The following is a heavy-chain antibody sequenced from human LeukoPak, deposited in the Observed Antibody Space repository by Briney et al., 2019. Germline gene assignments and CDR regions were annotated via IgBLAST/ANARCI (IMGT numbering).Heavy chain of an antibody. V-gene: IGHV4-34*01. J-gene: IGHJ4*02. D-gene: IGHD5-18*01. CDR3: ARGWDTAMVFDY. Sequence: SETLSLTCAVYGGSFSGYYWSWIRQPPGKGLEWIGEINHSGCTNYNPSLKSRVTISVDTSKNQFSLKLSSVTAADTAVYYCARGWDTAMVFDYWGQGTLVTVSS. CDR1: GGSFSGYY. CDR2: INHSGCT.